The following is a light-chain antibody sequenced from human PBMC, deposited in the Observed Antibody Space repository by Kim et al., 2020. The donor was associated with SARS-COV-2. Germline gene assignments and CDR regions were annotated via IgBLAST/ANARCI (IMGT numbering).Light chain of an antibody. J-gene: IGKJ1*01. CDR2: GAS. CDR3: QQYYSWTAKP. V-gene: IGKV3-15*01. Sequence: EVVMTQSPATLSVSPGERATVSCRASQSVGSNLAWYQHRPGQAPRLLIHGASTRASGIPARFSGSGSGTEFTLTISSLQSEDVAVYYCQQYYSWTAKPFGQGTKLEI. CDR1: QSVGSN.